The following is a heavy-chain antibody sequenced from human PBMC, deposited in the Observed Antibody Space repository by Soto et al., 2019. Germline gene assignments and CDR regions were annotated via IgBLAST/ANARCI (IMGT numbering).Heavy chain of an antibody. CDR3: ARDLNYYDSSGH. D-gene: IGHD3-22*01. J-gene: IGHJ4*02. V-gene: IGHV3-11*04. CDR2: ISSSGSTI. CDR1: GFTFSDYY. Sequence: GGSLRLSCAASGFTFSDYYMSWIRQAPGKGLEWVSYISSSGSTIYYADSVKGRFTISRDNSKNTLYLQMNSLKPEDTAVYYCARDLNYYDSSGHWGQGTLVTVSS.